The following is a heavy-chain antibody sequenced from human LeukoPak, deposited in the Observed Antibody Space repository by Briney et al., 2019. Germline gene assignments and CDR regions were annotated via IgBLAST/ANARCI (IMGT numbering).Heavy chain of an antibody. V-gene: IGHV3-66*01. J-gene: IGHJ2*01. CDR3: ARDGLYWYFDL. CDR1: GFTFSTND. CDR2: IYSGGTI. D-gene: IGHD5-12*01. Sequence: GGSLRLSCAASGFTFSTNDMSWVRQAPGKWLEWVSVIYSGGTIYYADSVKGRFTISRDNAKNTLYLQMNSLRGEDTAAYYCARDGLYWYFDLWGRGTLVTVSS.